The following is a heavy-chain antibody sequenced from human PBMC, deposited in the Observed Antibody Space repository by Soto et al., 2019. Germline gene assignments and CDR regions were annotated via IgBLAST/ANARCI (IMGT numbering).Heavy chain of an antibody. J-gene: IGHJ4*02. CDR1: GFTFSSYV. CDR2: ISYDGSNK. Sequence: QVQLVESGGGVVQPGRSLRLSCAASGFTFSSYVMHWVRQAPGKGLEWVAVISYDGSNKFYADSVKGRFTISRDNSKNPLYLQMNSLRVEDTAVYYCARERHGNTFDYWGQGTLVTVSS. CDR3: ARERHGNTFDY. V-gene: IGHV3-30-3*01.